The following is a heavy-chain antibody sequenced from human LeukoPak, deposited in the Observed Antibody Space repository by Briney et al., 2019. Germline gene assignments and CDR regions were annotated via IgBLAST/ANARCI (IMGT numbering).Heavy chain of an antibody. Sequence: PSETLSLNCTVSGDSISSYYWSWIRRPPGKGLEWIGYIYYSGRTNYNPSLKSRVTISVDTSKNQFSLKLSSVTAADTAVYYYAREGTVAGNWYFDLWGRGTLVTVSS. V-gene: IGHV4-59*01. CDR2: IYYSGRT. CDR3: AREGTVAGNWYFDL. CDR1: GDSISSYY. D-gene: IGHD6-19*01. J-gene: IGHJ2*01.